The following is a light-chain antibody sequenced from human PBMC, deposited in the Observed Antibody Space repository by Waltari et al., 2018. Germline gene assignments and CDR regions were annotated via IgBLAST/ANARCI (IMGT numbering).Light chain of an antibody. V-gene: IGLV8-61*01. CDR1: SGSVSTTYY. J-gene: IGLJ3*02. CDR3: VLYMGSGIWV. Sequence: QTVVTQEPSFSVSPGGTVTLTCGLGSGSVSTTYYPSWYQQIPGQAPRGLIYSTNIRSSGVPDRFSGSILGNKAALTITGAQADDESDYYCVLYMGSGIWVFGGGTKLTVL. CDR2: STN.